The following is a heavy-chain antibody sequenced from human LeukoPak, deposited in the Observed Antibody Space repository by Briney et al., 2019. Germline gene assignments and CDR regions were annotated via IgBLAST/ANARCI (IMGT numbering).Heavy chain of an antibody. V-gene: IGHV1-69*13. J-gene: IGHJ6*02. Sequence: ASVKVSCKASGGTLSSYAISWVRQAPGQGLEWMGGIIPIFGTANYAQKFQGRVTITADESTSTAYMELSSLRSEDTAVYYCARCAAGTAFYYGMDVWGQGTTVTVSS. CDR2: IIPIFGTA. D-gene: IGHD6-13*01. CDR1: GGTLSSYA. CDR3: ARCAAGTAFYYGMDV.